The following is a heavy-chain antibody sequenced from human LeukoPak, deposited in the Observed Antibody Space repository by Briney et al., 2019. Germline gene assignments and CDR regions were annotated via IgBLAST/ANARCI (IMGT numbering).Heavy chain of an antibody. CDR2: ISAYNGNT. Sequence: ASVKVSCKVSGYNLFELSMHWVRQAPGQGLEWMGWISAYNGNTNYAQKLQGRVTMTTDTSTSTAYMELRSLRSDDTAVYYCARDQDQIGIVGAIDAFDIWGQGTMVTVSS. V-gene: IGHV1-18*01. J-gene: IGHJ3*02. CDR1: GYNLFELS. D-gene: IGHD1-26*01. CDR3: ARDQDQIGIVGAIDAFDI.